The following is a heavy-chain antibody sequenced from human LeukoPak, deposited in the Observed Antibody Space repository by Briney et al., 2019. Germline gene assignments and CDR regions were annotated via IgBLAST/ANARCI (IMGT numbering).Heavy chain of an antibody. D-gene: IGHD6-13*01. CDR3: AKDRTIAAAGRGSGYNWFDP. CDR2: ISGSGGST. V-gene: IGHV3-23*01. J-gene: IGHJ5*02. CDR1: GFTFSSYA. Sequence: GGSLRLSCAASGFTFSSYAMSWVRQAPGKGLEWVSAISGSGGSTYYADSVKGRFTISRDNSKNTLYLQMNSPRAEDTAVYYCAKDRTIAAAGRGSGYNWFDPWGQGTLVTVSS.